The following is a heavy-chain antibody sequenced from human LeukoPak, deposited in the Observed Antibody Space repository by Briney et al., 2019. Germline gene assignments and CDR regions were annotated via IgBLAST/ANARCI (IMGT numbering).Heavy chain of an antibody. J-gene: IGHJ4*02. CDR2: IYYSGST. D-gene: IGHD4-17*01. Sequence: PSETVSLTCTVSGGSVGSSSYYWGWIRQPPGKGLEWIGSIYYSGSTYYNPSLKSRVTISVGTSKNQFSLKLSSVTAADTAVYYCARLAGGNDYGDDWGQGTLVTVSS. CDR3: ARLAGGNDYGDD. CDR1: GGSVGSSSYY. V-gene: IGHV4-39*01.